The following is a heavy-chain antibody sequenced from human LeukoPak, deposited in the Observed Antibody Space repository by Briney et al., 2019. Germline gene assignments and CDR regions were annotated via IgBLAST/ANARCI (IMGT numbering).Heavy chain of an antibody. CDR1: GFTFSSYS. CDR2: ISSSSSYI. V-gene: IGHV3-21*01. J-gene: IGHJ4*02. Sequence: GASLRLSCAASGFTFSSYSMNWLREAPEKVLEWASSISSSSSYIYYADSVKGRFTISRDNAKSSLYLQMNSLRAEDTAVYYCARLYQQDSSTYRPVDYWGQGTLVSVSS. CDR3: ARLYQQDSSTYRPVDY. D-gene: IGHD6-19*01.